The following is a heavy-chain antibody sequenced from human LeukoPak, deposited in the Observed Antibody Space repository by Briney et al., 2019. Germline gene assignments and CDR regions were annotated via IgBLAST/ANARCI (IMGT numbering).Heavy chain of an antibody. CDR1: GFTFSSYA. V-gene: IGHV3-30-3*01. Sequence: PGTSLRLSCATSGFTFSSYAMHWVRQAPGKGLEWVAVISYDGSNKYYADSVKGRFTISRDNSKNTLYLQMNSLRAEDTAVYYCARGSSSWLPYFDYWGQGTLVTVSS. CDR3: ARGSSSWLPYFDY. D-gene: IGHD6-13*01. J-gene: IGHJ4*02. CDR2: ISYDGSNK.